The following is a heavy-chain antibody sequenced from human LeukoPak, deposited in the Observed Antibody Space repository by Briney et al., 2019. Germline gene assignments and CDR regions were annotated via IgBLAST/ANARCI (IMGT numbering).Heavy chain of an antibody. D-gene: IGHD6-19*01. Sequence: GGSLRLSCAASGFTVSSNYMSWVRQAPGKGLEWVSVIYSGGSTYYADSVKGRFTISRDNSKNTLYLQMNSLRAEDTAVYYCARDRGIAVAGTLGYFDYWGQGTLVTVSS. CDR3: ARDRGIAVAGTLGYFDY. CDR2: IYSGGST. V-gene: IGHV3-53*01. J-gene: IGHJ4*02. CDR1: GFTVSSNY.